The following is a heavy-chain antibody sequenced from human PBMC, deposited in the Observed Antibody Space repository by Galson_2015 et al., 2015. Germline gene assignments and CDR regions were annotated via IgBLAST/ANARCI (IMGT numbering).Heavy chain of an antibody. CDR2: IKYDGSQT. CDR1: GFTFRNYW. Sequence: SLRLSCAASGFTFRNYWMVWVRQTPEKGLQWVAKIKYDGSQTFYVDSVKGRFTISRDNAENSLDLQMNSLRADDTAVYYCARDANRGGEFDYWGQGALSPSPQ. CDR3: ARDANRGGEFDY. J-gene: IGHJ4*02. V-gene: IGHV3-7*03. D-gene: IGHD1-14*01.